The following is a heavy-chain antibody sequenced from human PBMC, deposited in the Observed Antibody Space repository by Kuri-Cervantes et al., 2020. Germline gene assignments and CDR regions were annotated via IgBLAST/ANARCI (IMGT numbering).Heavy chain of an antibody. D-gene: IGHD6-13*01. J-gene: IGHJ4*02. V-gene: IGHV3-23*01. CDR3: AKDHLGSWVIAAVLFDY. CDR2: ISGSGGST. Sequence: GESLKISCAASGFTFSSYAMSWVRQAPGKGLEWVSAISGSGGSTYYADSVKGRFTISRDNSKNTLYLQMNSLRAEDTAVYYCAKDHLGSWVIAAVLFDYWGQGTLVTVSS. CDR1: GFTFSSYA.